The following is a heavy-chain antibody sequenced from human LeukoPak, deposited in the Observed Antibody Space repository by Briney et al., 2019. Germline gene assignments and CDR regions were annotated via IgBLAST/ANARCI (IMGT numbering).Heavy chain of an antibody. CDR2: IYPGDSDT. V-gene: IGHV5-51*01. CDR3: ARRVLTTVTLGGFDP. D-gene: IGHD4-17*01. Sequence: GESLKISCKGSGYSFTSYWIGWVRQMPGKGLEWMGIIYPGDSDTRYSPSFQGQVTISADKSISTAYLQWSSLKASDTAMYYCARRVLTTVTLGGFDPWGQGTLVTVSS. J-gene: IGHJ5*02. CDR1: GYSFTSYW.